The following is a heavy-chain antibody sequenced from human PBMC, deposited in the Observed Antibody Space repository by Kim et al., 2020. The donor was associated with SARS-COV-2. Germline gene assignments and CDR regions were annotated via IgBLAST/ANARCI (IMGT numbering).Heavy chain of an antibody. CDR3: AKDQSNYYLPWDAFDI. CDR1: GFTFSSYA. J-gene: IGHJ3*02. Sequence: GGSLRLSCAASGFTFSSYAMSWVRQAPGKGLEWVSAISGSGGSTYYADSVKGRFTISRDNSKNTLYLQMNSLRAEDTAVYYCAKDQSNYYLPWDAFDIWGQGTMVTVSS. V-gene: IGHV3-23*01. D-gene: IGHD4-4*01. CDR2: ISGSGGST.